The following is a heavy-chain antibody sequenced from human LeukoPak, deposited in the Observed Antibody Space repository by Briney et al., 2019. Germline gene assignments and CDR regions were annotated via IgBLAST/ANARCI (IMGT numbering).Heavy chain of an antibody. CDR1: GGSISSYY. Sequence: SETLSPTCTVSGGSISSYYWSWIRQPPGKGLEWIGYIYFSGSTNYNPSLKSRVTISVDTSRNQFSLQLSSVTAADTAVYYCARTSHPHGSSWLFDYWGQGTLLTVSS. CDR2: IYFSGST. D-gene: IGHD6-13*01. CDR3: ARTSHPHGSSWLFDY. V-gene: IGHV4-59*01. J-gene: IGHJ4*02.